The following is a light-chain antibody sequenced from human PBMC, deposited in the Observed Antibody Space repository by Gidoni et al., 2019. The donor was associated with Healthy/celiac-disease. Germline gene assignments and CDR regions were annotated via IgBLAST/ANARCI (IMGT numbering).Light chain of an antibody. CDR1: RSDVGGYNS. CDR2: EVS. Sequence: QSALTQPASVAGSPGQSIPISCTGTRSDVGGYNSISWYQQHPGKAPKLMIYEVSNRPSGGSNRFSVSKSGNTASLTISGLQAEDEADYYCNSYTSSSSVVFGGGTKLTVL. V-gene: IGLV2-14*01. J-gene: IGLJ2*01. CDR3: NSYTSSSSVV.